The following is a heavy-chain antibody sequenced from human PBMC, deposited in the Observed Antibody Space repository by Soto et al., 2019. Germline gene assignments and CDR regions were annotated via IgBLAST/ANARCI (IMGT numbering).Heavy chain of an antibody. V-gene: IGHV1-69*13. CDR1: GGTFSSYA. J-gene: IGHJ6*02. CDR2: IIPIFGTA. CDR3: AKSIAARPRRDYYYGMDV. D-gene: IGHD6-6*01. Sequence: SVKVSCKASGGTFSSYAISWVRQAPGQGXEWMGGIIPIFGTANYAQKFQGRVTITADESTSTAYMELSSLRSEDTAVYYCAKSIAARPRRDYYYGMDVWGQGTTVTVSS.